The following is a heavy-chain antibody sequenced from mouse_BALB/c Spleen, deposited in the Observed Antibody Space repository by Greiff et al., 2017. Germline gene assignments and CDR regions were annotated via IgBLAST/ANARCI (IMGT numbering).Heavy chain of an antibody. J-gene: IGHJ1*01. Sequence: VQLQQSGPGLVAPSQSLSITCTVSGFSLTSYGVHWVRQPPGKGLEWLGVIWAGGSTNYNSALMSRLSISKDNSKSQVFLKMNSLQTDDTAMYYCARDRTTAWYYDVWGAGTTVTVSS. V-gene: IGHV2-9*02. CDR3: ARDRTTAWYYDV. D-gene: IGHD1-2*01. CDR1: GFSLTSYG. CDR2: IWAGGST.